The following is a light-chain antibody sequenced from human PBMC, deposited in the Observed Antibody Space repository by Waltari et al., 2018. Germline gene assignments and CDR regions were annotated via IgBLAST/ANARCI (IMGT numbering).Light chain of an antibody. Sequence: QSALTQPASVSGSPGQSITISCTVTSSDVGTYDLVSWYQQHPGKAPKLMIHDVNKRPSGVSPRFSGSKSGNTASLTISGLQAEDEADYYCCSFADSSASWVFGGGTKLTVL. V-gene: IGLV2-23*02. J-gene: IGLJ3*02. CDR3: CSFADSSASWV. CDR1: SSDVGTYDL. CDR2: DVN.